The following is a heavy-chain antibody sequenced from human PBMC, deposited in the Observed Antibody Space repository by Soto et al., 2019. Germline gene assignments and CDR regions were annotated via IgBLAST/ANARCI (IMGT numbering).Heavy chain of an antibody. V-gene: IGHV3-9*01. Sequence: EVQLVESGGGLVQPGRSLRLSCAASGFSFDNYAMHWVRQAPGKGLEWVSSISWNSGNTDYADAVKGRFIISRDSAKNSLYLQMNSLRAEDTALYYCARSPQYCSSTNCRGYFAYWGQGTLVTVSS. CDR1: GFSFDNYA. J-gene: IGHJ4*02. CDR2: ISWNSGNT. D-gene: IGHD2-2*01. CDR3: ARSPQYCSSTNCRGYFAY.